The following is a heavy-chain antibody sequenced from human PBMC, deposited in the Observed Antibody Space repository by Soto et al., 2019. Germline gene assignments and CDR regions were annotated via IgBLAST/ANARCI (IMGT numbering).Heavy chain of an antibody. D-gene: IGHD1-26*01. CDR3: AXDGXXQTYYFDY. Sequence: QVQLVESGGGVVQPGRSLRLSCAASGFTFSSYAMHWVRQAPGKGLEWVAVISYDGSNKYYADSVKGRFTISRDNSKNTLYLQMNSLRAEDTAVYYCAXDGXXQTYYFDYWGQGTLVTVSS. CDR1: GFTFSSYA. V-gene: IGHV3-30-3*01. J-gene: IGHJ4*02. CDR2: ISYDGSNK.